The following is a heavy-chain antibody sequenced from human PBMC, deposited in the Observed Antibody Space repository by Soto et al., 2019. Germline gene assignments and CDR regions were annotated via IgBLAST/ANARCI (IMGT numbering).Heavy chain of an antibody. V-gene: IGHV4-61*01. CDR2: IYYSGST. J-gene: IGHJ6*02. D-gene: IGHD3-10*01. CDR1: GGSVSSGSYY. Sequence: QVQLQESGPGLVKPSETLSLTCTVSGGSVSSGSYYWSWIRQPPGKGLEWIGYIYYSGSTNYNPSPESRVTISVDTSKNQCSLKLSSVTAADTAVYYCARGGLLWFGEFHYDYGMDVWGQGTTVTVSS. CDR3: ARGGLLWFGEFHYDYGMDV.